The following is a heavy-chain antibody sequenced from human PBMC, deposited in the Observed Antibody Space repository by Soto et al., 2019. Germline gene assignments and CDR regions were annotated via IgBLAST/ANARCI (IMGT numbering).Heavy chain of an antibody. J-gene: IGHJ5*02. CDR1: GFTFGTTD. CDR2: IDGSGGIT. V-gene: IGHV3-23*01. Sequence: QLLQSGGGLVQPGGSLTLSCAASGFTFGTTDMSWVRQAPGEGLEWVSTIDGSGGITYYADSVKGRFTISRDNSRNTVYLQMNSLRGDVTALYYCVKNSGWFKTWGQGALVTVSS. D-gene: IGHD3-10*01. CDR3: VKNSGWFKT.